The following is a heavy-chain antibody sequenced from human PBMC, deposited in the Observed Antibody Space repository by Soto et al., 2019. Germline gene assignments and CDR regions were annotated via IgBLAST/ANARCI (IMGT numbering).Heavy chain of an antibody. J-gene: IGHJ5*02. CDR2: IIPILGIA. Sequence: QVQLVQSGAEVKKPGSSVKVSCKASGGTFSSYTISWVRQAPGQGLEWMGRIIPILGIANYAQKFQGRVTITAHKSTSTAYMELSSLSSEDTAVYYCARDRGSGVMNCFAPWGQGTLVTVSS. CDR3: ARDRGSGVMNCFAP. CDR1: GGTFSSYT. D-gene: IGHD3-10*01. V-gene: IGHV1-69*08.